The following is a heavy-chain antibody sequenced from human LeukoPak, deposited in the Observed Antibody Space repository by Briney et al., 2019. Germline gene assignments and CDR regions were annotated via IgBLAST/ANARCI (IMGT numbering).Heavy chain of an antibody. J-gene: IGHJ4*02. CDR3: ARHQLRGFLDDN. CDR1: GGSISSYY. D-gene: IGHD3-10*01. V-gene: IGHV4-59*08. CDR2: IYYSGTT. Sequence: SETLSLTCTVSGGSISSYYWSWIRQPPGEGLEWIGYIYYSGTTNYNPSLQSRVSVSIDTSKKQFSLKLTSVTAADTAVYYCARHQLRGFLDDNWGQGTLVTVSS.